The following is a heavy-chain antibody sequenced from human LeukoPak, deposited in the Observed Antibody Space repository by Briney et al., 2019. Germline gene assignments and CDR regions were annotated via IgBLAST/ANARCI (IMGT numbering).Heavy chain of an antibody. Sequence: PSETLSLTCAVSGYSISSGYYWGWIRQPPGKGLGWIGSIYNSGSTYYNPSLKSRVTISVDTSKNQFSLKLSPVTAADTAVYYCARHRLPFDYWGQGTLVTVSS. J-gene: IGHJ4*02. V-gene: IGHV4-38-2*01. D-gene: IGHD2-15*01. CDR1: GYSISSGYY. CDR3: ARHRLPFDY. CDR2: IYNSGST.